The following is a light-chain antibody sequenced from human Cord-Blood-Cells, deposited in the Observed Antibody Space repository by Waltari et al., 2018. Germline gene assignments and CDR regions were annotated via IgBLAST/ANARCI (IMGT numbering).Light chain of an antibody. V-gene: IGKV1-39*01. J-gene: IGKJ1*01. CDR3: QQSYSTPLPT. CDR1: QSISSY. Sequence: DIQMTQSPSSLSASVGDRVTITCRASQSISSYLNWYQQKPGKAPKLLIYAASSLQSGVPSRFSGSGSGTDFILTISSLQPEDFATYYCQQSYSTPLPTFGQGTKVEIK. CDR2: AAS.